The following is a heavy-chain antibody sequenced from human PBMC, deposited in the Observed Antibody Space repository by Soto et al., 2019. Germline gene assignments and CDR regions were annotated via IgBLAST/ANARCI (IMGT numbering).Heavy chain of an antibody. Sequence: SETLSLTCTVSGGSISSYYWSWIRQPPGKGLEWIGYIYYSGSTNYNPSLKSRVTISVDTSKNQFSLKLSSVTAADTAVYYCARLGETIAAAGSVAFDSSGQGTRVTVSS. J-gene: IGHJ3*02. CDR3: ARLGETIAAAGSVAFDS. CDR2: IYYSGST. V-gene: IGHV4-59*01. D-gene: IGHD6-13*01. CDR1: GGSISSYY.